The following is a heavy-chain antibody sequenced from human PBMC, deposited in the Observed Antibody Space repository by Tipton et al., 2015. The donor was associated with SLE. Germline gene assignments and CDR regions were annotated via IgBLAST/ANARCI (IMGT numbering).Heavy chain of an antibody. D-gene: IGHD1-26*01. CDR3: ARDRGELNWFDP. Sequence: GSLRLSCVASGFTVSSNYMGWVRQAPGKGLEWVSSISSSSSYIDYADSVKGRFTISRDNAKNSLYLQMNSLRAEDTAVYYCARDRGELNWFDPWGQGTLVTVSS. V-gene: IGHV3-21*01. J-gene: IGHJ5*02. CDR1: GFTVSSNY. CDR2: ISSSSSYI.